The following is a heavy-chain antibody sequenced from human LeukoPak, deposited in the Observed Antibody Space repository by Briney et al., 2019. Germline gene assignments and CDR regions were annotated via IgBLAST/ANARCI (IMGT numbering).Heavy chain of an antibody. D-gene: IGHD4-23*01. CDR3: ARIYGANSKYYFDY. Sequence: PGGSLRLSCAASGFTFSNYWMSWVRQAPGKGLEWLANINQDGSEIYYVDPVKGRFTISRDNAKNSLYLQMNSLRAEDTAVYYCARIYGANSKYYFDYWGQGTLVTVSS. CDR1: GFTFSNYW. J-gene: IGHJ4*02. CDR2: INQDGSEI. V-gene: IGHV3-7*04.